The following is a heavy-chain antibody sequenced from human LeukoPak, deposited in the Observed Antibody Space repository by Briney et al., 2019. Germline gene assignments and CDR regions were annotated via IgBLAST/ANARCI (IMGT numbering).Heavy chain of an antibody. D-gene: IGHD3-16*01. J-gene: IGHJ5*02. CDR2: INPNSGGT. CDR1: GYTFTGYY. CDR3: ASLGRSRDNWFDT. V-gene: IGHV1-2*02. Sequence: GASVKVSCKASGYTFTGYYMHWVRQAPGQGLEWMGWINPNSGGTNYAQKLQGRVTMTRDTSISTAYMELSRMRSDDTAVYYCASLGRSRDNWFDTWGQGTLVTVSS.